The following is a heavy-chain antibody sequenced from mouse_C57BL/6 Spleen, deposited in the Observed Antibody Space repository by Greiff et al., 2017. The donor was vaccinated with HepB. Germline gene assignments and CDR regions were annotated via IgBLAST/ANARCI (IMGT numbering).Heavy chain of an antibody. CDR1: GYTFTSYW. Sequence: QVQLQQPGAELVRPGSSVKLSCKASGYTFTSYWMHWVKQRPIQGLEWIGNIDPSDSETHYNQKFKDKATLTVDKSSSTAYMQLSSLTSEDSAVYYCARWAITTVVATGGDFDYWGQGTTLTVSS. CDR2: IDPSDSET. CDR3: ARWAITTVVATGGDFDY. J-gene: IGHJ2*01. D-gene: IGHD1-1*01. V-gene: IGHV1-52*01.